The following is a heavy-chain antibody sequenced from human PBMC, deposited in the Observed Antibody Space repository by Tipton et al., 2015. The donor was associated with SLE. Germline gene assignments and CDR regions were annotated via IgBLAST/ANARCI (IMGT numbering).Heavy chain of an antibody. CDR1: GGSISSHY. V-gene: IGHV4-59*08. D-gene: IGHD5-18*01. CDR3: ARLYARTACDY. Sequence: TLSLTCTVSGGSISSHYWSWIRQPPGKGLEWIGYIYYSGSTNYNPSLKSRVTISVDTSKNQFSLKLSSVTAADTAVYYCARLYARTACDYWGQGTLVTVSS. CDR2: IYYSGST. J-gene: IGHJ4*02.